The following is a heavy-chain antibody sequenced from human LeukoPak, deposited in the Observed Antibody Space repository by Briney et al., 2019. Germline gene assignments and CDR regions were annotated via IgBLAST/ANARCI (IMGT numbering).Heavy chain of an antibody. J-gene: IGHJ4*02. CDR1: GFTFSSYA. CDR3: VIQQSVYLY. V-gene: IGHV3-64D*09. Sequence: GGSLRLSCSASGFTFSSYALHWVRQAPGKGLEYVSGISRNGGSSYYADSLKGRFTISRDNSKNTLYLQMSSLRAEDTAVYHCVIQQSVYLYWGQGTLVTVSS. CDR2: ISRNGGSS. D-gene: IGHD5/OR15-5a*01.